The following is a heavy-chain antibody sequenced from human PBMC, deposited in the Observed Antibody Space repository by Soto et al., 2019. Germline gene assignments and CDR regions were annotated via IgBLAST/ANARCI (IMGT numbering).Heavy chain of an antibody. CDR2: INAGNGNR. CDR3: ARSTRSGIVVVVAAHDAFDI. D-gene: IGHD2-15*01. Sequence: ASVKVSCKASGYTFTSYAMHWVRQAPGQRLEWMGWINAGNGNRKYSQKFQGRVTITRDTSASIAYMELSSLRSEDTAVYYCARSTRSGIVVVVAAHDAFDIWGQGTMVTVSS. J-gene: IGHJ3*02. V-gene: IGHV1-3*01. CDR1: GYTFTSYA.